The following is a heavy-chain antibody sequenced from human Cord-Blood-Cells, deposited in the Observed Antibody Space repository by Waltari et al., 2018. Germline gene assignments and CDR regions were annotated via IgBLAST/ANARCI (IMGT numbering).Heavy chain of an antibody. Sequence: EVQLLESGGGLVQPGGSLRLSCAVLGFTFSSHAMSWARQAPGKGLEWVSAISGSGGSTYYADSVKGRFTISRDNSKNTLYLQMNSLRAEDTAVYYCAKTGDLQGFDYWGQGTLVTVSS. J-gene: IGHJ4*02. CDR2: ISGSGGST. CDR1: GFTFSSHA. D-gene: IGHD7-27*01. V-gene: IGHV3-23*01. CDR3: AKTGDLQGFDY.